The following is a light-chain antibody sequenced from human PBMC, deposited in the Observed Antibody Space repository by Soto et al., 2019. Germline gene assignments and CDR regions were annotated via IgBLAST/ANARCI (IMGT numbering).Light chain of an antibody. CDR3: KQYNNWPPDRT. V-gene: IGKV3-15*01. Sequence: EILMTQSPATLSVSPGDRAALSCRASQSVGSNLAWYQQKPGQAPRLLIYGASTRATGIPARFSGSGSGTEFTLTISSLQSEDFAIYFCKQYNNWPPDRTFGQGTKVEIK. CDR2: GAS. J-gene: IGKJ1*01. CDR1: QSVGSN.